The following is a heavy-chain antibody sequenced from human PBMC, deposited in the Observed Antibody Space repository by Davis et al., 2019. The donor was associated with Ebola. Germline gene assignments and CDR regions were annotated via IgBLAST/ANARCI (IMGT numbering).Heavy chain of an antibody. D-gene: IGHD3-10*01. CDR2: INPNSGGT. Sequence: SVHVPHLPSLYTFTRYYIHSLRQPPGQGSELVGRINPNSGGTNYAQKFQGRVTMTRDTSISTAYMELSRLRSDDTAVYYCARDLVGFGVNDGMDVWGKGTTVSVSS. J-gene: IGHJ6*04. CDR3: ARDLVGFGVNDGMDV. CDR1: LYTFTRYY. V-gene: IGHV1-2*06.